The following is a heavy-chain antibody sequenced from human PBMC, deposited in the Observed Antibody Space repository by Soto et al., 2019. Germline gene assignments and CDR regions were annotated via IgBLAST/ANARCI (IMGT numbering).Heavy chain of an antibody. CDR2: IYYSGST. CDR3: ARSGNWYYYGSGSYRFYYYYGMDV. Sequence: QVQLQESGPGLVKPSQTLSLTCTVSGGSISSGGYYWSWIRQHPGKGLEWIGYIYYSGSTYYNPSLKSRVTISVDTSKNQFSLKLSSVTAADTAVYYCARSGNWYYYGSGSYRFYYYYGMDVWGQGTTVTVSS. V-gene: IGHV4-31*03. D-gene: IGHD3-10*01. CDR1: GGSISSGGYY. J-gene: IGHJ6*02.